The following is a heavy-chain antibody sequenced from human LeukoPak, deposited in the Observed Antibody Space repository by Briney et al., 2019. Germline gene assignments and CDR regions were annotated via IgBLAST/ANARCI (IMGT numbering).Heavy chain of an antibody. CDR2: MNQDGSAK. Sequence: GGSLRLSCVASGFTFSDSWMSWVRQAPGKGLEWVANMNQDGSAKGYVDSVKGRFTISRDNARNSLYLQMSSLRPEDTAVYYCATYTHWVAGDVWGQGTTVTVSS. CDR1: GFTFSDSW. CDR3: ATYTHWVAGDV. D-gene: IGHD3-16*01. V-gene: IGHV3-7*01. J-gene: IGHJ6*02.